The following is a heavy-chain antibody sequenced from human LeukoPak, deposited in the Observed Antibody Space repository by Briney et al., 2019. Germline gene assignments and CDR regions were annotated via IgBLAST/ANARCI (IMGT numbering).Heavy chain of an antibody. CDR1: GFIFSNYA. V-gene: IGHV3-23*01. Sequence: GGSLRLSCAGSGFIFSNYAMSWVCQAPGQGLEWVSTISNSGDATFYADAVKGRFTISRDNSKNSLYLQMNSLRAEDTAVYYCARDPTGIPDYWGQGTLVTVSS. D-gene: IGHD2-21*01. J-gene: IGHJ4*02. CDR3: ARDPTGIPDY. CDR2: ISNSGDAT.